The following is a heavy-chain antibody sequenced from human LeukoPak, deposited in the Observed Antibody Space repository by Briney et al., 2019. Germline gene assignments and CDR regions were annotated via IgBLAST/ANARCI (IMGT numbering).Heavy chain of an antibody. CDR1: GFTFDDYA. D-gene: IGHD2-15*01. J-gene: IGHJ6*03. CDR3: AKDATVAATPYYYYYMDV. V-gene: IGHV3-43D*03. Sequence: GGSLRLSCAASGFTFDDYAMHWVRQAPGKGLEWVSLISWDGGSTYYADSVKGRFTISRDNSKNSLYLQMNSLRAEDTALYYCAKDATVAATPYYYYYMDVWGKGTTVTISS. CDR2: ISWDGGST.